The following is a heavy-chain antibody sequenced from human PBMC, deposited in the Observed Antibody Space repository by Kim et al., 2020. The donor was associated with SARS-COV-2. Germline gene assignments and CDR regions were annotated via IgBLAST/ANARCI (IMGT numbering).Heavy chain of an antibody. Sequence: KKKHAKNFKGRVTITRDTSANTAYMDLRSLTFEDTAIYYCARDMNPTVYDYWGQGTLVTVSS. CDR2: KK. CDR3: ARDMNPTVYDY. V-gene: IGHV1-3*01. D-gene: IGHD4-4*01. J-gene: IGHJ4*02.